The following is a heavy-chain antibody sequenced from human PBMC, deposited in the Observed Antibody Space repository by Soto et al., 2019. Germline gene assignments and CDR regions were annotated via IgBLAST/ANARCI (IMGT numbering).Heavy chain of an antibody. J-gene: IGHJ5*02. CDR3: ARGSYSGSFGAAGS. Sequence: QVQLVQSGAEVKKPGSSVKVSCKASGGTFSNNAVSWVRQAPGQGLEWMGGITPLFGTATYTQKFQGRVTITAEKSTNTAYMELTGLTSEDTAIYFCARGSYSGSFGAAGSWGQGTLVSVSS. CDR1: GGTFSNNA. CDR2: ITPLFGTA. V-gene: IGHV1-69*06. D-gene: IGHD1-26*01.